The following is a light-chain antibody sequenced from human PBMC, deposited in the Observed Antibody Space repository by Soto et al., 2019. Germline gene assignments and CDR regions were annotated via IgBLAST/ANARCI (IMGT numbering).Light chain of an antibody. J-gene: IGKJ4*01. CDR2: DVS. V-gene: IGKV1-5*01. CDR3: QQYNCYPLT. CDR1: QTVRTW. Sequence: DIQMTQPPSTLSASVGDRVTITCRASQTVRTWLAWYQQKPGKAPKLLIYDVSILQSGVPSRFSGSGSGTEFPLTISSLQPDDFAPNYCQQYNCYPLTFGGGTKVEFK.